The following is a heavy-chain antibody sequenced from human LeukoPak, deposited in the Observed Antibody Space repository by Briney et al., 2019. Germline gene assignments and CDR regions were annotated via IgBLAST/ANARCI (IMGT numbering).Heavy chain of an antibody. V-gene: IGHV3-33*01. J-gene: IGHJ4*02. D-gene: IGHD5-18*01. CDR2: IWYDGSNK. CDR3: ARDKGGYSYAFDY. Sequence: GGSLRLSCAASGFTFSSYGMHWVRQAPGKGLEWVAVIWYDGSNKYYADSVKGRFTISRDNSKNTLYLQMNSLRAEDTAVYYCARDKGGYSYAFDYWGQGTLATVSS. CDR1: GFTFSSYG.